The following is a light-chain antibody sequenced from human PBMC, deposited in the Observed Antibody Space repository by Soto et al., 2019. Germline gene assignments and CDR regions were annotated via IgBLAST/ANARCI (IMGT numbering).Light chain of an antibody. CDR2: GAS. V-gene: IGKV3-15*01. Sequence: DIVMTQSPATLSVSPGERATLSCRASQSVSTNLAWYQQKPGQAPRLLMYGASTRATGIPARFSGSGSGTEFTLTISSLQSEDFADYYCQLYHNWTPYTFGQGTKLEIK. J-gene: IGKJ2*01. CDR3: QLYHNWTPYT. CDR1: QSVSTN.